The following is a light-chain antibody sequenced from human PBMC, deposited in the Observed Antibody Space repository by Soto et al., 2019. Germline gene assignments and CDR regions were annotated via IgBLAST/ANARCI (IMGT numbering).Light chain of an antibody. Sequence: DIVLTQSPATLSLSPGERATLSCRASQSVSSYLAWYQQKPGQAPRLLIYDASNRATGIPARFSGSGSGTDFTLTISSLEPEGFAVYYCQQRSNWPAVTFGQGTKVDIK. CDR1: QSVSSY. CDR3: QQRSNWPAVT. CDR2: DAS. V-gene: IGKV3-11*01. J-gene: IGKJ1*01.